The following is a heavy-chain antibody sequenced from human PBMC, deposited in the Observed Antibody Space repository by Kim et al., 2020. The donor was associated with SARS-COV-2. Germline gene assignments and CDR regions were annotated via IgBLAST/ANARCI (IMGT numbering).Heavy chain of an antibody. Sequence: SETLSLTCTVSGGSISSYYWSWIRQPPGKGLEWIGYIYYSGSTNYNPSLKSRVTISVDTSKNQFSLKLSSVTAADTAVYYCARPVLRYFDRLRPDGYYYMDVWGKGTTVTVSS. CDR2: IYYSGST. CDR1: GGSISSYY. V-gene: IGHV4-59*08. CDR3: ARPVLRYFDRLRPDGYYYMDV. J-gene: IGHJ6*03. D-gene: IGHD3-9*01.